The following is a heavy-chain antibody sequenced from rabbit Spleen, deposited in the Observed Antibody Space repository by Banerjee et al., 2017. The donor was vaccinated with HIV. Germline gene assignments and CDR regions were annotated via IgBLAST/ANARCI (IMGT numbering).Heavy chain of an antibody. J-gene: IGHJ4*01. CDR1: GFSFSGSYW. D-gene: IGHD4-1*01. V-gene: IGHV1S45*01. CDR3: ARETSSGWGVVSFYFNL. CDR2: IYAGDGNT. Sequence: QEQLVESGGGLVQPEGSLTLTCTASGFSFSGSYWICWVRQAPGKGLEWIACIYAGDGNTYYASWAKGRFTISNPSSTTVTLQMTSLTAADTATYFCARETSSGWGVVSFYFNLWGPGTLVTVS.